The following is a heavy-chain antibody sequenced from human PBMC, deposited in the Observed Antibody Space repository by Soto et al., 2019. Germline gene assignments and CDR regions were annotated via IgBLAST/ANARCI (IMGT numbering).Heavy chain of an antibody. CDR2: ISSSSYI. V-gene: IGHV3-21*01. CDR1: GFTFSSYS. Sequence: GGSLRLSCAASGFTFSSYSMNWVRQAPGKGLEWVSSISSSSYIHYADSVKGRFTISRDNAKNSLYLQMNSLRAEDTAVYYCARELTYYDILTGYTDYFDYWGQGTLVTVSS. CDR3: ARELTYYDILTGYTDYFDY. D-gene: IGHD3-9*01. J-gene: IGHJ4*02.